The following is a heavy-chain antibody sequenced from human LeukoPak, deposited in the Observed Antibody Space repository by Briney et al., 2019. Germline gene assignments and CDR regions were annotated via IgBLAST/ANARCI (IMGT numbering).Heavy chain of an antibody. D-gene: IGHD4-23*01. Sequence: GGSLRLSCAASGFTFSNAWMNWVRQAPGKGLVWVSRIASDGSSTTYADSVKGRFSISRDNAKNALYLQMNSLRVEDTAVYYCARGRPHGNDYWGQGTLVTVSS. V-gene: IGHV3-74*01. CDR1: GFTFSNAW. CDR3: ARGRPHGNDY. J-gene: IGHJ4*02. CDR2: IASDGSST.